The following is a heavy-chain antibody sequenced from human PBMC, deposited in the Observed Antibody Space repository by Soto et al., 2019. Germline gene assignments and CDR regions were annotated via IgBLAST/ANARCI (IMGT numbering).Heavy chain of an antibody. CDR2: ISWNSGSI. J-gene: IGHJ6*02. D-gene: IGHD6-6*01. CDR3: AKDPYSSSGFYGMDV. V-gene: IGHV3-9*01. Sequence: HACSPGLSCAASGFTFDDYAMHWVRQAPGKGLEWVSGISWNSGSIGYADSVKGRFTISRDNAKNSLYLQMNSLRAEDTALYYCAKDPYSSSGFYGMDVWGQGTTVTVSS. CDR1: GFTFDDYA.